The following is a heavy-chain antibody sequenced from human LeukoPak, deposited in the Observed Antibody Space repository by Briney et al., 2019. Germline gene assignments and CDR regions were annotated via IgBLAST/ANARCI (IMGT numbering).Heavy chain of an antibody. CDR2: TYYSSKWYN. D-gene: IGHD7-27*01. V-gene: IGHV6-1*01. J-gene: IGHJ2*01. CDR1: GDCVSSTIAA. CDR3: ARVVWAGKYCDL. Sequence: PSQALSLTCGISGDCVSSTIAAWNWIRQSPSRGLEWLGRTYYSSKWYNDYALSVRSRITINPDTSKNEFSLQLNSATPEDTAVYYCARVVWAGKYCDLGGRGTLLTVSS.